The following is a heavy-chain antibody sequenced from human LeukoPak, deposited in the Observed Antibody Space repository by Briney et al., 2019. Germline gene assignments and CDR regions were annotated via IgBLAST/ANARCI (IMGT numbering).Heavy chain of an antibody. Sequence: SQILSLTCPIAEDSVSSNRPAWNWIRQSPSRGLELLGRTYYRSKWYNDYAASVKSRITINPDTSKNQFSLQLNSVTPEDTAVYYCARERPVTYYYDSSGPNDAFDIWGQGTMVTVSS. CDR1: EDSVSSNRPA. V-gene: IGHV6-1*01. CDR3: ARERPVTYYYDSSGPNDAFDI. CDR2: TYYRSKWYN. J-gene: IGHJ3*02. D-gene: IGHD3-22*01.